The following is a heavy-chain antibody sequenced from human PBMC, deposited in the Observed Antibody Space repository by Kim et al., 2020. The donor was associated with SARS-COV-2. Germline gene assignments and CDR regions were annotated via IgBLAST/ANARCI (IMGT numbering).Heavy chain of an antibody. D-gene: IGHD4-4*01. J-gene: IGHJ4*02. Sequence: VKGRFTISRDNAKNALYLQMNSLRAEDTAVYYCARAGGFTVTTALYYFDYWGQGTLVTVSS. CDR3: ARAGGFTVTTALYYFDY. V-gene: IGHV3-21*01.